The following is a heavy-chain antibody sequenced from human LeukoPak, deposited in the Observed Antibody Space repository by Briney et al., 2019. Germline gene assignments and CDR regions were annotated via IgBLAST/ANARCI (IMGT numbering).Heavy chain of an antibody. CDR3: AGYYGSGSYFRNYYYFYMDV. Sequence: GASVKVSCKASGYTFTSYGISWVRQAPGQGLEWMGWISAYNGNTNYAQKFQGRVTITADKSTSTAYMELSSLRSDDTAVYYCAGYYGSGSYFRNYYYFYMDVWGKGTTVTVSS. V-gene: IGHV1-18*01. CDR2: ISAYNGNT. D-gene: IGHD3-10*01. CDR1: GYTFTSYG. J-gene: IGHJ6*03.